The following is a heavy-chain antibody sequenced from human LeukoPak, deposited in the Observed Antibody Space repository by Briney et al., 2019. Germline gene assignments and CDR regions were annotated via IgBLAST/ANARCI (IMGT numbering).Heavy chain of an antibody. D-gene: IGHD2-2*01. CDR3: AKSGPAAGRPDAFDI. J-gene: IGHJ3*02. CDR1: GGSVTTSSFY. CDR2: IYYSGIT. V-gene: IGHV4-39*07. Sequence: SETLSLTCTLSGGSVTTSSFYWAWIRQPPGKGLECIGTIYYSGITYYHSSLKSRVTISVDTSKNQFSLKLISVTAADTAVYFCAKSGPAAGRPDAFDIWGQGTMVTVSS.